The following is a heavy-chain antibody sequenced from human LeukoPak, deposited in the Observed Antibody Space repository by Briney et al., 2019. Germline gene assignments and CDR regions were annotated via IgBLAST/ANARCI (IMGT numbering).Heavy chain of an antibody. D-gene: IGHD3-3*01. CDR3: ARDLFTIFGATPTYYYGMDV. CDR2: ISSSSSTL. J-gene: IGHJ6*02. Sequence: GGSLRLSCAASGFTFSTFWMSWVRQAPGKGLEWVSYISSSSSTLYYADSVKGRFTISRDNAKNSLYLQMNSLRAEDTAVYYCARDLFTIFGATPTYYYGMDVWGQGTTVTVSS. V-gene: IGHV3-48*01. CDR1: GFTFSTFW.